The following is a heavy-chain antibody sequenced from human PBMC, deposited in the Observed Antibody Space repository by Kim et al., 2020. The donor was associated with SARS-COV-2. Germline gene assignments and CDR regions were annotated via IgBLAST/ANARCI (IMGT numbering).Heavy chain of an antibody. Sequence: RTNDTPSFGSRVTMSVDTSKNHVSLKLTSVTAADTAVYYCAKMGTVARFDIWGQGVLVTVSS. CDR2: RT. J-gene: IGHJ4*02. D-gene: IGHD5-12*01. V-gene: IGHV4-4*07. CDR3: AKMGTVARFDI.